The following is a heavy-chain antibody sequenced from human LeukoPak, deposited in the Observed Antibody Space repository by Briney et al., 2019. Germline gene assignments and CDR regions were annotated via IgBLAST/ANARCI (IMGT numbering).Heavy chain of an antibody. D-gene: IGHD3-3*01. CDR3: ARRGPNYDFWSYGMDV. J-gene: IGHJ6*02. V-gene: IGHV3-21*01. Sequence: GGSLRLSCVASGFTFSDFDMNWVRQAPGKGLEWVSSISTSGSNTYYADSVRGRFTISRHNAKNSIYLQLSSLRAEDSAVYYCARRGPNYDFWSYGMDVWGQGTTVTVSS. CDR1: GFTFSDFD. CDR2: ISTSGSNT.